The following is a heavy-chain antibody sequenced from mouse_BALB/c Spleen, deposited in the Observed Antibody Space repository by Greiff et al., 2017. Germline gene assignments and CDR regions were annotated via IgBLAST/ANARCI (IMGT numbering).Heavy chain of an antibody. J-gene: IGHJ3*01. CDR1: GFSLTGYG. CDR3: ARDEKGYYYGSSPAWFAY. CDR2: IWGDGST. D-gene: IGHD1-1*01. V-gene: IGHV2-6-7*01. Sequence: VQVVESGPGLVAPSQSLSITCTVSGFSLTGYGVNWVRQPPGKGLEWLGMIWGDGSTDYNSALKSRLSISKDNSKSQVFLKMNSLQTDDTARYYCARDEKGYYYGSSPAWFAYWGQGTLVTVSA.